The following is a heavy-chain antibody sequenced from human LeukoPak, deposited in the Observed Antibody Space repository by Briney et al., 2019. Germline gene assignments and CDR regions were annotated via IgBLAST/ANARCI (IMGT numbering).Heavy chain of an antibody. J-gene: IGHJ5*02. D-gene: IGHD1-26*01. CDR3: ARGRGSGSYYPNWFDP. Sequence: SETLSLTCAVYGGSFSGYYWSWIRQPPGKGLEWIGEINHSGSTNYNPSLKSRVTISVDTSKNQFSLKLSSVTAADTAVYYCARGRGSGSYYPNWFDPWGQGTLVAVSS. V-gene: IGHV4-34*01. CDR1: GGSFSGYY. CDR2: INHSGST.